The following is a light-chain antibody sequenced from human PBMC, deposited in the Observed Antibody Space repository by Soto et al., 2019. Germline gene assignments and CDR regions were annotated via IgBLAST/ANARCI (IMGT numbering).Light chain of an antibody. V-gene: IGKV3-20*01. CDR1: QSVSSSS. CDR3: QQFGSSSWT. CDR2: GAS. Sequence: VLTQSPGTLSLSPGERATLSCRASQSVSSSSLAWYQQKPGQAPRLLIYGASSRATGIPDRFSGSGSGKDFTLTINRLEPEDFAVYYCQQFGSSSWTFGQGTKVEI. J-gene: IGKJ1*01.